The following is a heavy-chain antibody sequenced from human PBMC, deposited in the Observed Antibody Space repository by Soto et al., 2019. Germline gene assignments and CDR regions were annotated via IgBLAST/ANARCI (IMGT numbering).Heavy chain of an antibody. D-gene: IGHD3-3*01. V-gene: IGHV3-33*01. Sequence: GGSLRLSCAASGFTFISYGMHWVLQAPGKGLEWVAVIWYDGSNKYYADSVKGRFTISRDNSKNTLYLQMNSLRAEDTAVYYCARAPPSFLELTIYYYYMDVWGKGTTVTVSS. CDR3: ARAPPSFLELTIYYYYMDV. CDR2: IWYDGSNK. CDR1: GFTFISYG. J-gene: IGHJ6*03.